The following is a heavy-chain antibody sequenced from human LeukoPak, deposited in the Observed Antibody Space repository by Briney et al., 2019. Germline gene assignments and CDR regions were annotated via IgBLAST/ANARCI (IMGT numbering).Heavy chain of an antibody. V-gene: IGHV3-23*01. Sequence: PGGSLRLSCAASGFTFSSYAMSWVRQAPGKGLEWVSAISGSGGSTYNADSVKGRFTISRDNSKNTLYLQMNSLRAEDTAVYYCAKDQDYYDSSGYPDAFDIWGQGTMVTVPS. CDR1: GFTFSSYA. CDR2: ISGSGGST. CDR3: AKDQDYYDSSGYPDAFDI. D-gene: IGHD3-22*01. J-gene: IGHJ3*02.